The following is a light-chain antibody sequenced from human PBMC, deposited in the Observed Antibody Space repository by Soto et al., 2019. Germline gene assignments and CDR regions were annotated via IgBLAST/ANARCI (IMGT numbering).Light chain of an antibody. Sequence: DIQMTQSPSTLSASVGDRVIITCRASQSISGWLAWYQQKPGKAPKLLIYKASSLESGVPSRFSGSGSGTEFTLTISSLQPDDFATYYCQQYNSYSLFTFGPGTTVDIK. CDR1: QSISGW. CDR3: QQYNSYSLFT. J-gene: IGKJ3*01. CDR2: KAS. V-gene: IGKV1-5*03.